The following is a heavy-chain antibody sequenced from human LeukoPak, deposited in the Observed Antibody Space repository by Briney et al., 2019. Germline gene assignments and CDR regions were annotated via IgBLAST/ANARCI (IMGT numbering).Heavy chain of an antibody. V-gene: IGHV4-34*01. D-gene: IGHD3-22*01. CDR1: GGSFSGYY. Sequence: SETLSLTCAVYGGSFSGYYWSWIRQPRGKGLEWIGEINHSGSTNYNPSLKSRVTISVDTSKNQFSLKLSSVTAADTAVYYCARGQYDSSGSFDIWGQGTMVTASS. J-gene: IGHJ3*02. CDR3: ARGQYDSSGSFDI. CDR2: INHSGST.